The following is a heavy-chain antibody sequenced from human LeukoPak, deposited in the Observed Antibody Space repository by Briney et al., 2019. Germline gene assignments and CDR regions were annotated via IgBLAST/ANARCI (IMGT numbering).Heavy chain of an antibody. CDR1: GLSFNTYA. D-gene: IGHD2-15*01. CDR2: IINTGGST. CDR3: AQQVGYCSSGSCYLTY. V-gene: IGHV3-23*01. J-gene: IGHJ1*01. Sequence: GGSLRLSCAASGLSFNTYAMSWVRQAPGKGLEWVSAIINTGGSTYYADSVKGRFTISRDKSKNTLSLQMNSLRAEDTAVYYCAQQVGYCSSGSCYLTYWGQGTLVTVSS.